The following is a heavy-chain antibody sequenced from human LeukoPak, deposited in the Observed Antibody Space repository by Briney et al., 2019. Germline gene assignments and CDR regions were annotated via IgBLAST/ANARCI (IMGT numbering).Heavy chain of an antibody. CDR3: ARLMNGIVATIYYYYYMDV. D-gene: IGHD5-12*01. V-gene: IGHV3-30*03. CDR1: GFTFSSYG. CDR2: ISYDGSNK. Sequence: PGGSLRLSCAASGFTFSSYGMHWVRQAPGKGLEWVAVISYDGSNKYYADSVKGRFTISRDNSKNTLYLQMNSLRAEDTAVYYCARLMNGIVATIYYYYYMDVWGKGTTVTISS. J-gene: IGHJ6*03.